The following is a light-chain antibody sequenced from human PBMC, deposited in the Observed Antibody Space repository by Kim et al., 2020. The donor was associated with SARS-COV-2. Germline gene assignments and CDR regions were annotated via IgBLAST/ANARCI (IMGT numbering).Light chain of an antibody. J-gene: IGKJ4*01. CDR1: QSVRSRY. Sequence: PGERATLACGASQSVRSRYVAWYQQKPGLAPQLLIYDAASKATSIPDRLSGSGSGTATTLTISRLRPEDFGSYYWQQYASSPLTSGGGTKE. CDR2: DAA. V-gene: IGKV3D-20*01. CDR3: QQYASSPLT.